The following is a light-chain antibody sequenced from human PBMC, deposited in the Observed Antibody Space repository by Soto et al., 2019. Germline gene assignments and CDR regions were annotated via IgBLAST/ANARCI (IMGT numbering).Light chain of an antibody. CDR3: QQYNGNSRT. CDR1: QSINSW. J-gene: IGKJ1*01. V-gene: IGKV1-5*03. CDR2: EAS. Sequence: DLQMTQSPSTLSASVGDRVTITCRASQSINSWLAWYQQKPGIAPELLIYEASSLKSGVPSRFSGSGSGTEFTLTISSLQPDDFATYYCQQYNGNSRTFGQGTKVEIK.